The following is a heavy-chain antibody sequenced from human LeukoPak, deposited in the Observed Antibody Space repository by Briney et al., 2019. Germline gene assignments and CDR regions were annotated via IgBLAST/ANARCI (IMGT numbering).Heavy chain of an antibody. V-gene: IGHV4-34*01. CDR1: GGSFSGYY. CDR2: INHSGST. J-gene: IGHJ4*02. CDR3: ARSLGGSSGWFFY. Sequence: PSETLSLTCAVYGGSFSGYYWSWIRQPPGKGLEWIGEINHSGSTNYNPSLKSRVTISVDTSKNQFSLKLSSVTAADTAVYYCARSLGGSSGWFFYWGQGTLVTVSS. D-gene: IGHD6-19*01.